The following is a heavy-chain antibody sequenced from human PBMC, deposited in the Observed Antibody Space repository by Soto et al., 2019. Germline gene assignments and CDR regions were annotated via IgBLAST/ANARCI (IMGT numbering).Heavy chain of an antibody. CDR1: GGSISSSSYY. J-gene: IGHJ4*02. CDR3: ARGFGYCSSTSCYEPFDY. D-gene: IGHD2-2*03. V-gene: IGHV4-39*01. CDR2: IYYSGST. Sequence: QLQLQESGPGLVKPSETLSLTCTVSGGSISSSSYYWGWIRQPPGKGLEWIGSIYYSGSTYYNPSLKSRVTISVDTSKNQFSLKLSSVTAADTAVYYCARGFGYCSSTSCYEPFDYWGQGTLVTVSS.